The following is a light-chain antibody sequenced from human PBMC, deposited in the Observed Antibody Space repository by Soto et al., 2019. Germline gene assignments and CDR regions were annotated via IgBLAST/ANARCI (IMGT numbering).Light chain of an antibody. CDR2: GAS. J-gene: IGKJ5*01. V-gene: IGKV3-20*01. CDR1: QRLSSSY. Sequence: EIVLTQSPGTLSLSPGDRATLSCRASQRLSSSYLAWYQQKPGQAPRLLIYGASSRATGIPDRFSGSGSGTDFTLTISRLEPEDFAVYYCQQYGSPITFGQGTRLEIK. CDR3: QQYGSPIT.